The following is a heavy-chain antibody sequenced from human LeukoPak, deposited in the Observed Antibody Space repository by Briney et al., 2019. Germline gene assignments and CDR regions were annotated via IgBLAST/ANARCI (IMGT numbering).Heavy chain of an antibody. CDR2: IYYSGST. Sequence: KPSETLSLTCTVSGGSISSSSYYWGWIRQPPGKGLEWIGSIYYSGSTYYNPSLKSRVTISVDTSKNQFSLKLSSVTAADTAVYYCARGGYYGSGSYWFDPWGQGTLVTVSS. CDR1: GGSISSSSYY. V-gene: IGHV4-39*01. CDR3: ARGGYYGSGSYWFDP. J-gene: IGHJ5*02. D-gene: IGHD3-10*01.